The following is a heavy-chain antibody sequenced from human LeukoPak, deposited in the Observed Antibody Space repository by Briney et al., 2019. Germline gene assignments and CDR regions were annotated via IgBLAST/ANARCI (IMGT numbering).Heavy chain of an antibody. Sequence: GGSLRLSCAASGFTFSSYGMHWVRQAPGKGLEWVAVIWYDGSNKYYADSVKGRFTISRDNSKNTLYLQMNSLRAEDTAVYYCARDGDIVATIDCWGQGTLVTVSS. CDR1: GFTFSSYG. J-gene: IGHJ4*02. D-gene: IGHD5-12*01. V-gene: IGHV3-33*01. CDR3: ARDGDIVATIDC. CDR2: IWYDGSNK.